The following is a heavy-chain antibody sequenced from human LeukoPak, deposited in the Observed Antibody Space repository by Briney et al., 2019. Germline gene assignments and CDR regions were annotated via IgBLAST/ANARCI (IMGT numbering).Heavy chain of an antibody. D-gene: IGHD6-25*01. CDR1: GFXFTNYG. J-gene: IGHJ1*01. Sequence: PGGSLRLSCAASGFXFTNYGIHWVRQAPGKGLEWVAVISHDGTTKFYADSVKGRFTISRDNSKDTLDLQMYSLRAEDTAAYYCAKEPTSYSSGWYFHHWGQGALVTVSS. CDR2: ISHDGTTK. CDR3: AKEPTSYSSGWYFHH. V-gene: IGHV3-30*18.